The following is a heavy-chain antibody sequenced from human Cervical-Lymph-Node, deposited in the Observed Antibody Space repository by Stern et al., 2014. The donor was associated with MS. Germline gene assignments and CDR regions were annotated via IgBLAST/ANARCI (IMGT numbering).Heavy chain of an antibody. CDR1: GYTFTSYG. D-gene: IGHD1-14*01. CDR3: ARKPRLMGFFDS. V-gene: IGHV1-18*01. CDR2: ISPYNGKT. Sequence: VQLVESGAEVKKPGASVKVSCKASGYTFTSYGISWVRQAPGQGLERMGWISPYNGKTTYAQRLQGRLTVTTDTSSTNASLQFRSLTSDDTAVYYCARKPRLMGFFDSWGQGTLVTVSS. J-gene: IGHJ4*02.